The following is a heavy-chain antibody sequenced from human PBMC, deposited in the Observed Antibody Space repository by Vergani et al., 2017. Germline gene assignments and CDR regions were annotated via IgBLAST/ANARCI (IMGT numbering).Heavy chain of an antibody. V-gene: IGHV1-46*01. CDR1: GYTFTSYG. J-gene: IGHJ4*02. CDR2: INPSGGST. CDR3: ARDSVGYDFWSGYYSAYFDY. Sequence: QVQLVQSGAEVKKPGASVKVSCKASGYTFTSYGISWVRQAPGQGLEWMGIINPSGGSTSYAQKFQGRVTMTRDTSTSTVYMELSSLRSEDTAVYYCARDSVGYDFWSGYYSAYFDYWGQGTLVTVSS. D-gene: IGHD3-3*01.